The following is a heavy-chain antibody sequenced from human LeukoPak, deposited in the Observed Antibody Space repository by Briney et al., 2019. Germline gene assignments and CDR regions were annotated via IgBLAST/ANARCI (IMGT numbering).Heavy chain of an antibody. CDR2: ISSTSSTI. CDR3: ARVEGYGNYA. D-gene: IGHD4-11*01. J-gene: IGHJ5*02. V-gene: IGHV3-48*01. Sequence: GGALRLSCAASAFTFNTYSMNWVGQAPGKGLEGVSYISSTSSTIYYADSVKGRSTISRDNAKNSLYLQMNSLRVEDTAVYYCARVEGYGNYAWGQGTLVTVSS. CDR1: AFTFNTYS.